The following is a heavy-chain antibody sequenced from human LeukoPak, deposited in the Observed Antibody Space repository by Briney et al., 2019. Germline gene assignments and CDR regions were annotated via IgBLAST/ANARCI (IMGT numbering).Heavy chain of an antibody. J-gene: IGHJ3*02. CDR3: ARDLRDIVVVPAEGLDAFDI. CDR2: IYSTGST. D-gene: IGHD2-2*01. V-gene: IGHV4-31*03. CDR1: GGSINSGGYY. Sequence: ASETLSLTCTVSGGSINSGGYYWSWIRQHPGEGLEWIGYIYSTGSTYYNPSLKSRVTISADTSKNQFSLKLSSVTAADTAVYYCARDLRDIVVVPAEGLDAFDIWGQGTMVTVSS.